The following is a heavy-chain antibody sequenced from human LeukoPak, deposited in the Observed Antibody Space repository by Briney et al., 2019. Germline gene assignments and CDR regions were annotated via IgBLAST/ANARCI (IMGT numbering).Heavy chain of an antibody. J-gene: IGHJ4*02. CDR2: IYYSGST. D-gene: IGHD2-2*01. CDR3: ARGSSVIVVVPAATNFDY. CDR1: GGSISSGGYY. Sequence: SQTLSLTCTVSGGSISSGGYYWSWIRQHPGKGLEWIGYIYYSGSTYYNPSLKGRVTISVDTSKNQFSLKLSSVTAADTAVYYCARGSSVIVVVPAATNFDYWGQGTLVTVSS. V-gene: IGHV4-31*03.